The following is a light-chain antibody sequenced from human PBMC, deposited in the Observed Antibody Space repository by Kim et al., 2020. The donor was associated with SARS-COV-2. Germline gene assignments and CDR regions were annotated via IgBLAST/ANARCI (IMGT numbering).Light chain of an antibody. V-gene: IGKV1-5*03. CDR2: QAS. CDR3: QHYIRFPYT. Sequence: SAPVGDRVTIPCRASQLIDTYLAWYQQKPGKAPNLMIYQASSLHIGVPSRFSGSGSGTEFTLTINGLQPDDFATYYCQHYIRFPYTFGQGTKLEI. J-gene: IGKJ2*01. CDR1: QLIDTY.